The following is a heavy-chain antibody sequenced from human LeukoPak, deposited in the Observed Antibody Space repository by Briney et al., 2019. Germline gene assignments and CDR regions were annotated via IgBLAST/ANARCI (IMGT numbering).Heavy chain of an antibody. CDR3: ARAEYRDYDFWGGYSQYNWFDP. J-gene: IGHJ5*02. D-gene: IGHD3-3*01. V-gene: IGHV3-53*01. CDR1: GFTVSDNF. Sequence: GGSLRLSCAASGFTVSDNFLSWVRQAPGKGLEWVSVFYSGGSTSYADSVKGRFTVSRDNAKNSLYLQMNSLRAEDTALYYCARAEYRDYDFWGGYSQYNWFDPWGQGTLVTVSS. CDR2: FYSGGST.